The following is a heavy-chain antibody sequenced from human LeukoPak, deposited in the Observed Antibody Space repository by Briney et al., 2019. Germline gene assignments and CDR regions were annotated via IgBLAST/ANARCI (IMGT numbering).Heavy chain of an antibody. CDR1: GGSVSSNSAA. J-gene: IGHJ4*02. D-gene: IGHD6-19*01. CDR3: AREAGSRNKSPNYFDY. CDR2: TYYRSKWYN. V-gene: IGHV6-1*01. Sequence: SQTLSLTCAISGGSVSSNSAAWNWIRQSPSRGLEWLGRTYYRSKWYNDYAVSVKSRITINPDTSKNQFSLQLNSVTPEDTAVYYCAREAGSRNKSPNYFDYWGQGTLVTVSS.